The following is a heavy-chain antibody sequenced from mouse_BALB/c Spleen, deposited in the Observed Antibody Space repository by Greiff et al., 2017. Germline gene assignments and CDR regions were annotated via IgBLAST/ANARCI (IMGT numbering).Heavy chain of an antibody. V-gene: IGHV5-4*02. Sequence: EVKLVESGGGLVKPGGSLKLSCAASGFTFSDYYMYWVRQTPEKRLEWVATISDGGSYTYYPDSVKGRFTISRDNAKNNLYLQMSSLKSEDTAMYYCARGGGAYYRYVYAMDYWGQGTSVTVSS. D-gene: IGHD2-14*01. CDR1: GFTFSDYY. CDR3: ARGGGAYYRYVYAMDY. CDR2: ISDGGSYT. J-gene: IGHJ4*01.